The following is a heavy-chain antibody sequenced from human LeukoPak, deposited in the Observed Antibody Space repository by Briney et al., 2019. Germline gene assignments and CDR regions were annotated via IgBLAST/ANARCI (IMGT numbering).Heavy chain of an antibody. D-gene: IGHD4-17*01. CDR3: AKTLTTGYYSYAMDV. V-gene: IGHV3-23*01. CDR1: GFTFSSYA. J-gene: IGHJ6*02. Sequence: GGSLRLSCAASGFTFSSYAMSWVRQAPGKGLEWVSAISGSGGSTYYADSVKGRFTISRDNSKNTLYLQMTSLRAEDTAVYYCAKTLTTGYYSYAMDVWGQGTTVTVSS. CDR2: ISGSGGST.